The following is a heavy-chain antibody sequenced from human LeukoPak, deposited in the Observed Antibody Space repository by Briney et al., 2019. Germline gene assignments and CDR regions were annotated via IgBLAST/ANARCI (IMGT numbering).Heavy chain of an antibody. Sequence: SETLSLTCTVSGGSISSGSYYWRWLRQPAGKGLEWIGRIYTSGSTNYNPSLKSRVTISVDTSKNQFSLKLSSVTAADTAVYYCARGNGYYFDYWGQGTLVTVSS. CDR3: ARGNGYYFDY. V-gene: IGHV4-61*02. J-gene: IGHJ4*02. CDR1: GGSISSGSYY. CDR2: IYTSGST.